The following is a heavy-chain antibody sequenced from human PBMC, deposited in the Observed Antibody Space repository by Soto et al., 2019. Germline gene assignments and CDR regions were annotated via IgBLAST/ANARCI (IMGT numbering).Heavy chain of an antibody. V-gene: IGHV4-39*01. CDR2: IYYSGYSGTT. J-gene: IGHJ4*02. D-gene: IGHD3-3*01. CDR3: VSTSEWSVLDN. CDR1: GGSISSSSYY. Sequence: QLQLQESGPGLVKPSETLSLKCTVSGGSISSSSYYWGWIRQSPGKGLEWIGNIYYSGYSGTTDYNPSLKSRLTISVDTSNNQFSLKLSSVTAAYTAVYFCVSTSEWSVLDNWGQGTLVIVSS.